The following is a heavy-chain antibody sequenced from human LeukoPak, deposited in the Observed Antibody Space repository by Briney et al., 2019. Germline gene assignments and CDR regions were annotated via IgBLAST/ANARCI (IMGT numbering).Heavy chain of an antibody. Sequence: ASVKVSCKASGYTFTSYDIHWVRQATGQGLEWMGWMNPNSGNTGYAQKFQGRVTMTRNTSISTAYMELSSLRSEDTAVYYCARENVEMATIGPYFDYWGQGTLVTVSS. CDR2: MNPNSGNT. CDR1: GYTFTSYD. D-gene: IGHD5-24*01. J-gene: IGHJ4*02. CDR3: ARENVEMATIGPYFDY. V-gene: IGHV1-8*01.